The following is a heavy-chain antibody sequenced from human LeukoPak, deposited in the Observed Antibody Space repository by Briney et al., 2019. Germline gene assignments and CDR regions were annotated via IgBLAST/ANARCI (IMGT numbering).Heavy chain of an antibody. CDR2: IWYDGSNK. V-gene: IGHV3-33*01. Sequence: GGSLRLSCAASGFTFSSYGMHWVRQAPGKGLEWVAVIWYDGSNKYYADYVQGRVTITRDNSKNTLYLQMNSLRAYDTAVDYCARGTLWYGELSHIFDYWGQVTLVTVSS. CDR3: ARGTLWYGELSHIFDY. J-gene: IGHJ4*02. CDR1: GFTFSSYG. D-gene: IGHD3-10*01.